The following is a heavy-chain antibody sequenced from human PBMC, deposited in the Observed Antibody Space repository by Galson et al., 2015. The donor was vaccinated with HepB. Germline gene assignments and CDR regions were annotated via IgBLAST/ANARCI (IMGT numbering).Heavy chain of an antibody. D-gene: IGHD3-10*01. CDR3: ARSLGITMVRGVISGFYNWFDP. CDR2: ISYDGSNK. V-gene: IGHV3-30-3*01. Sequence: SLRLSCAASGFTFSSYAMHWVRQAPGKGLEWVAVISYDGSNKYYADSVKGRFTISRDNSKNTLYLQMSSLRSEDTAVYYCARSLGITMVRGVISGFYNWFDPWGQGTLVTVSS. CDR1: GFTFSSYA. J-gene: IGHJ5*02.